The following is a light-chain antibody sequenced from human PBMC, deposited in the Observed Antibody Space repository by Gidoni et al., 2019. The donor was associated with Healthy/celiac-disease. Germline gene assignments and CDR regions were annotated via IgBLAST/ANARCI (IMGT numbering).Light chain of an antibody. J-gene: IGKJ1*01. CDR2: DAS. CDR1: QSISSW. Sequence: DIQMTQSPSTLSASVGDRVTITCRASQSISSWLAWYQQKPGKAPKLLIYDASSLESGVPSRFSGSGSGTEFTLTISRLQHDDFATYYWQQYNSYWTFGQGTKVEIK. CDR3: QQYNSYWT. V-gene: IGKV1-5*01.